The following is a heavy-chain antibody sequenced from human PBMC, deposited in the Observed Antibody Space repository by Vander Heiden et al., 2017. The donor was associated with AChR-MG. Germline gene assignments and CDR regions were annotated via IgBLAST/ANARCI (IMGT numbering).Heavy chain of an antibody. Sequence: QVQAGESGGGVVQRWRFLRPSLAASGFTLNSQATHWVRQDPGRGLGWVAIIFNDGSNEDSADYVKGQFTISRDNSKTTLYLQMNSMRAEDTDVYYCARALATYYDNSGYNDYWGQGTLVTVSS. CDR3: ARALATYYDNSGYNDY. J-gene: IGHJ4*02. CDR1: GFTLNSQA. D-gene: IGHD3-22*01. V-gene: IGHV3-30-3*01. CDR2: IFNDGSNE.